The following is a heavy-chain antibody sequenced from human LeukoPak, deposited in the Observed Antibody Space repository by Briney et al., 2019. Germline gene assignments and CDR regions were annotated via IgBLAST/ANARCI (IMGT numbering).Heavy chain of an antibody. CDR2: IDRGTGAT. J-gene: IGHJ4*02. V-gene: IGHV1-2*02. D-gene: IGHD6-19*01. Sequence: ASVKVSCKISGYTFTGYLAHWVRQAPGQGLEWAGCIDRGTGATFYAQTFQGRITMTWDTSINTAYMEVTRLTSDDTALYYCATEIPGGQWLGDSGQGTLVTVSS. CDR3: ATEIPGGQWLGD. CDR1: GYTFTGYL.